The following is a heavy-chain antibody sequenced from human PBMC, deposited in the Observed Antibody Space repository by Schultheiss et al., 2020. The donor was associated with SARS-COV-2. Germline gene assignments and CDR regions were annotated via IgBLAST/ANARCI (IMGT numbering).Heavy chain of an antibody. J-gene: IGHJ4*02. Sequence: GGSLRLSCAASGFTFSSYEMNWVRQAPGKGLEWVSYISSSGSTIYYADSVKGRFTISRDNAKNSLYLQMNSLRAEDTAVYYCARGRRRITLIYFDYWGQGTLVTVSS. CDR1: GFTFSSYE. CDR2: ISSSGSTI. D-gene: IGHD3-10*01. CDR3: ARGRRRITLIYFDY. V-gene: IGHV3-48*03.